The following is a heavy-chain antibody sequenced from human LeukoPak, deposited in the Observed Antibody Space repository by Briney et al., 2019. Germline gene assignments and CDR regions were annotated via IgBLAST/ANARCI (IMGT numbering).Heavy chain of an antibody. D-gene: IGHD3-3*01. V-gene: IGHV4-34*01. J-gene: IGHJ6*03. CDR1: GGSISNYY. CDR3: ARRYYDFWSGSYYYMDV. Sequence: SETLSLTCTVSGGSISNYYWSWIRQPPGKGLEWIGEINHSGSTNYNPSLKSRVTISVDTSKNQFSLKLSSVTAADTAVYYCARRYYDFWSGSYYYMDVWGKGTTVTVSS. CDR2: INHSGST.